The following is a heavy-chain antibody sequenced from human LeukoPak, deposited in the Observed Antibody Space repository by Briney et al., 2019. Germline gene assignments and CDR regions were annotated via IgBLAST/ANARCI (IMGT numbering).Heavy chain of an antibody. CDR1: GGSFSGYY. D-gene: IGHD1-14*01. CDR3: AITRIGYYGMDV. Sequence: PSETLSLTCAVYGGSFSGYYRSWIGQPQGKGLEWIGEINHSGSTNYNPSLKSRVTISVDTSKNQFSLKLSSVTAADTAVYYCAITRIGYYGMDVWGKGTTVTVSS. J-gene: IGHJ6*04. V-gene: IGHV4-34*01. CDR2: INHSGST.